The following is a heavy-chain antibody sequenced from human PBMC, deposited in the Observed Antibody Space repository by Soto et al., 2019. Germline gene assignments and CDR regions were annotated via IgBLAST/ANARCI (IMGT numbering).Heavy chain of an antibody. CDR2: INPSGGST. J-gene: IGHJ4*02. CDR1: GYTFTSYY. D-gene: IGHD6-19*01. V-gene: IGHV1-46*01. Sequence: QVQLVQSGAEVKKPGASVKVSCKASGYTFTSYYMHWVRQAPGQGLEWMGIINPSGGSTSYAQKFQGRVTMTRDTSTSTVYTELSSLRSEDTAVYYCASTSMAGRRVFDYWGQGTLVTVSS. CDR3: ASTSMAGRRVFDY.